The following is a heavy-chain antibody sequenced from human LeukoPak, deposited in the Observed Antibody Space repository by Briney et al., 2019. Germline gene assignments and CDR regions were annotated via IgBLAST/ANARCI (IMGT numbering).Heavy chain of an antibody. D-gene: IGHD2-21*02. J-gene: IGHJ6*03. CDR3: ARGVTARGFYYYMDV. CDR1: GYTFTDYY. CDR2: INPNSGGT. Sequence: GASVKVSCKASGYTFTDYYMHWVRLAPGQGLEWLGWINPNSGGTNYAQKFQGRVTMTRDTSISTAYMELSRLKSDDTAVFYCARGVTARGFYYYMDVWGKGTTVTISS. V-gene: IGHV1-2*02.